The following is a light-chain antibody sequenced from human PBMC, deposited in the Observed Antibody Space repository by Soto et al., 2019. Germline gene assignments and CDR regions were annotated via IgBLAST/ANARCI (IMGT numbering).Light chain of an antibody. CDR3: QQYNSYSRT. V-gene: IGKV1-5*03. Sequence: DIQIAQSPSTLSASVGDRVTITCRGSQSISSCLAWYQQKPGKAPKLLIYKASSLESGVPSRFSGSGSGTEFTLTISSLQPDDFATYYCQQYNSYSRTFGQGTKVDIK. CDR2: KAS. CDR1: QSISSC. J-gene: IGKJ1*01.